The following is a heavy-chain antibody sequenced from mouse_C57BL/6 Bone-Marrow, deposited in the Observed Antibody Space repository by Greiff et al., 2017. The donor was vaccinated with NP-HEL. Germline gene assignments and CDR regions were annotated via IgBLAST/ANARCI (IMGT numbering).Heavy chain of an antibody. Sequence: QVQLQQPGAELVMPGASVKLSCKASGYTFTSYWMHWVKQRPGQGLEWIGEIDPSDSYTNYNQKVKGKSTLTVDKSSSTAYMQLSSLTSEDSAVYYCARTNYGSRYYAMDYWGQGTSVTVSS. CDR3: ARTNYGSRYYAMDY. D-gene: IGHD1-1*01. CDR2: IDPSDSYT. V-gene: IGHV1-69*01. J-gene: IGHJ4*01. CDR1: GYTFTSYW.